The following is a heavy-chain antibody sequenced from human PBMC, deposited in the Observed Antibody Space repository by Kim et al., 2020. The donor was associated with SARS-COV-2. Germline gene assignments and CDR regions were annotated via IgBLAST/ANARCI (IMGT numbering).Heavy chain of an antibody. J-gene: IGHJ4*02. Sequence: GRFTISRDNSKNTLYLQMNSLRAEDTAVYYCARGYYDYVWGSYRNYYFDYWGQGTLVTVSS. V-gene: IGHV3-30*01. D-gene: IGHD3-16*02. CDR3: ARGYYDYVWGSYRNYYFDY.